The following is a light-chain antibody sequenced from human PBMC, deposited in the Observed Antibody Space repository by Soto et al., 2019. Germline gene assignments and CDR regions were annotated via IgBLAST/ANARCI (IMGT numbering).Light chain of an antibody. CDR3: QQYADWPLT. V-gene: IGKV3D-15*01. Sequence: EVVMTQSPATVSVSPGERTSLSCRASQSIVTNLGWYQQKPGQAPRLLIIKTSIRAAGVPARFSGSGSGTEFTLNIISLQSEDIAVYYCQQYADWPLTFGGGTKVDIK. CDR1: QSIVTN. CDR2: KTS. J-gene: IGKJ4*01.